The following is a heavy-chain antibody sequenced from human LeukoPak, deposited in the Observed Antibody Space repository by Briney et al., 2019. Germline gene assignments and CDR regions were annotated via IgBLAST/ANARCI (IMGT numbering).Heavy chain of an antibody. J-gene: IGHJ4*02. CDR2: IYYDGSNI. CDR3: ARDWKTNSFDY. D-gene: IGHD1-1*01. Sequence: GGSLRLSCAASEFTFTTYGMHWVRQAPGKGLEWVAFIYYDGSNIYYADYVKGRFTISRDISKNTLYLQMDSLRAEDTAIYYCARDWKTNSFDYWGQGTLSPSPQ. V-gene: IGHV3-33*01. CDR1: EFTFTTYG.